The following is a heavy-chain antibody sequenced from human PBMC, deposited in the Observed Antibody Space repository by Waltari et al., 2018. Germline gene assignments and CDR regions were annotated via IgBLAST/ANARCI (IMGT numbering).Heavy chain of an antibody. CDR3: ARDASGGSYYFDY. V-gene: IGHV3-53*01. CDR1: GFTVSITY. Sequence: EVQLVESGGGLIQPGGSLSLSCAASGFTVSITYMSWVRPAPGKGLELVSVIYSGGSTYYADSVKGRFTISRDNSKNTLYLQMNSLRAEDTAVYYCARDASGGSYYFDYWGQGTLVTVSS. CDR2: IYSGGST. D-gene: IGHD2-15*01. J-gene: IGHJ4*02.